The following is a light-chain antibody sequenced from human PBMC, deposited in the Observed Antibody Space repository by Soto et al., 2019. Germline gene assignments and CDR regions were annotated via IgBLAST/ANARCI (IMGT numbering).Light chain of an antibody. CDR2: DVT. J-gene: IGLJ1*01. CDR1: SSDVGGYNY. V-gene: IGLV2-14*03. Sequence: QSALTQPASVSGSPGQSITISCTGTSSDVGGYNYVSWYQHHPGKAPKLIIYDVTNRPSGVSNPFSGSKSGNTASLTISGLQPDDEADYYCSSYTPSNTRQIVFGTGTKLTVL. CDR3: SSYTPSNTRQIV.